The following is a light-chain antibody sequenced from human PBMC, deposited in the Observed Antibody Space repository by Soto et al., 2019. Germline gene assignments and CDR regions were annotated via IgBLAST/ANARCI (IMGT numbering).Light chain of an antibody. CDR2: GAS. Sequence: IVLTQSPGTLSLSPGERASLSCGASQSVPSNFLAWYQQKPGQTPKLLIYGASTRATGIPDRFSGSGSRTDFTLTITSLEPEDFAVYYCQQHGSSPWTFGQGTTVELK. CDR3: QQHGSSPWT. CDR1: QSVPSNF. J-gene: IGKJ1*01. V-gene: IGKV3-20*01.